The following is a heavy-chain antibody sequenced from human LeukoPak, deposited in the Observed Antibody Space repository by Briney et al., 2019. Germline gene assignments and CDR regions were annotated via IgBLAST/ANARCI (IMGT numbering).Heavy chain of an antibody. CDR3: ARSLEMATRTSPYYYYMDV. CDR1: GGTFSSYA. CDR2: IIPIFGTA. J-gene: IGHJ6*03. Sequence: VASVKVSCKASGGTFSSYAISWVRQAPGQGLEWMGGIIPIFGTANYAQKFQGRVTITADESTSTAYMELSSLRSEDTAVYYCARSLEMATRTSPYYYYMDVWGEGTTVTVSS. V-gene: IGHV1-69*01. D-gene: IGHD5-24*01.